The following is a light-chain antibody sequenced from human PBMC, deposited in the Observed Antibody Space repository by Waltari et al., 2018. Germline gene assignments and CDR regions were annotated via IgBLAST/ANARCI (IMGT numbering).Light chain of an antibody. Sequence: QSVLPQPPSVSGSPGPRVTISCTGNKPLTGAHSDVHRYHKLPGTAPKLLVYVNNNRPSGSPPRFSGSKSGTSASLAITGLQAEDEADYYCQSYDYSLRAAVFGGGTRLTVL. V-gene: IGLV1-40*01. CDR2: VNN. CDR3: QSYDYSLRAAV. CDR1: KPLTGAHSD. J-gene: IGLJ2*01.